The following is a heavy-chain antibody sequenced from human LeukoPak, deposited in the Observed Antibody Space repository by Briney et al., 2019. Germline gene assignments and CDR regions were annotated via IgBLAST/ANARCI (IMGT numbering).Heavy chain of an antibody. CDR1: GGSIRSYY. CDR3: AREGAATSNAFDI. J-gene: IGHJ3*02. V-gene: IGHV4-59*01. CDR2: FYYSGSP. D-gene: IGHD4/OR15-4a*01. Sequence: SETLSLTCIVSGGSIRSYYWSWIRQPPGKGLEGIGYFYYSGSPNYNPSLQSQVTISVDTSKNQFALKLSSVTAADTAVYYCAREGAATSNAFDIWGQGTIVPVSS.